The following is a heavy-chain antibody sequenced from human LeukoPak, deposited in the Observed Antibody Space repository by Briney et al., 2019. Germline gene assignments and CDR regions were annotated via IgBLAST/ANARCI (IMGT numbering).Heavy chain of an antibody. V-gene: IGHV1-18*01. J-gene: IGHJ4*02. CDR1: GYTFTSYG. D-gene: IGHD3-9*01. CDR3: ARDTDWGSPVDY. Sequence: ASVKVSCKASGYTFTSYGISWVRQAPGQGLEWMGWTSAYNGNTKYAQKLQGRVTMTTDTSTSTAYMELRSLRSDDTAVYYCARDTDWGSPVDYWGQGTLVTVSS. CDR2: TSAYNGNT.